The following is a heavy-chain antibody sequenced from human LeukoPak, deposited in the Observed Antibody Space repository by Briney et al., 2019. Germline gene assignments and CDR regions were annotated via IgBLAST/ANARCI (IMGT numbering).Heavy chain of an antibody. CDR3: ARDPRYYYDSSGWYYFDY. CDR2: INPSGGST. CDR1: GGTFSSYA. D-gene: IGHD3-22*01. V-gene: IGHV1-46*01. J-gene: IGHJ4*02. Sequence: ASVKVSCKASGGTFSSYAISWVRQAPGQGLEWMGIINPSGGSTSYAQKFQGRVTMTRDTSTSTVYMELSSLRSEDTAVYYCARDPRYYYDSSGWYYFDYWGQGTLVTVSS.